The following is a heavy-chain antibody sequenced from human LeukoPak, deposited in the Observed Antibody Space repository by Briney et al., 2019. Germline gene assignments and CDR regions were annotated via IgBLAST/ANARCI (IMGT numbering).Heavy chain of an antibody. V-gene: IGHV5-51*01. CDR1: GYNFANYW. CDR2: IYPGDSDT. Sequence: GESLKISCKASGYNFANYWIGWVRQMPGKGLEWMGIIYPGDSDTRYSPSFQGQVTISADKSISTAYLQWSSLGASDTAVYYCARRGCNGGSCYAYWGQGTLVTVSS. D-gene: IGHD2-15*01. CDR3: ARRGCNGGSCYAY. J-gene: IGHJ4*02.